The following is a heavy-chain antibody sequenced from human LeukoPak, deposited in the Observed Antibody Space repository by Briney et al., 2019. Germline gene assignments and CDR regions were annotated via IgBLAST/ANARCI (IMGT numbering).Heavy chain of an antibody. Sequence: SVKVSCKASGGTFSSYAISWVRQAPGQGLEWMGRIIPILGIANYAQKFQGRVTITADKSTSTAYMELSSLRSEDTAVYYCARGSGYSYGYFRSVGGIDYWGQGTLVTVSS. V-gene: IGHV1-69*04. CDR3: ARGSGYSYGYFRSVGGIDY. CDR1: GGTFSSYA. CDR2: IIPILGIA. J-gene: IGHJ4*02. D-gene: IGHD5-18*01.